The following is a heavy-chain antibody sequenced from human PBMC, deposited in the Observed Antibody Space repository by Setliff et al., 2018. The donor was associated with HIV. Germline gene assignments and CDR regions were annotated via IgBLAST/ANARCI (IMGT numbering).Heavy chain of an antibody. CDR2: IKSRTDGGTT. D-gene: IGHD5-12*01. J-gene: IGHJ4*02. Sequence: LGESLKISCAASGFTFSSYAMGWVRQAPGKGLEWVGRIKSRTDGGTTDYSAPVKGRFTISRDDSKNTLYLVMNGLKTEDTALYYCTTEKRGSGAYNFDHWGQGTLVTVSS. CDR3: TTEKRGSGAYNFDH. V-gene: IGHV3-15*01. CDR1: GFTFSSYA.